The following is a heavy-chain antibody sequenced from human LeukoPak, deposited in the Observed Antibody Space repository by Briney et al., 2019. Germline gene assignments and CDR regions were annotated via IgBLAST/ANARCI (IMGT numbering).Heavy chain of an antibody. Sequence: ASVKVSCKAPGYTFTGYYMHWVRQAPGQGLEWMGWINPNSGGTNYAQKFQGRVTMTRDTSISTAYMKLSRLRSDDTAVYYCARTGILWLEFDPWGQGTPVTVSS. CDR3: ARTGILWLEFDP. D-gene: IGHD3-10*01. CDR1: GYTFTGYY. V-gene: IGHV1-2*02. J-gene: IGHJ5*02. CDR2: INPNSGGT.